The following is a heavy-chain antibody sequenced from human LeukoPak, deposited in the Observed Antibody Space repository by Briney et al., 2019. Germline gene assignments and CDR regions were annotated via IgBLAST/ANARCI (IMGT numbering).Heavy chain of an antibody. CDR3: ARGVCSGVGCYYYFDC. CDR2: ISSSSSYI. V-gene: IGHV3-21*01. Sequence: GGSLRLSCAASGFTFSSYAMSWVRQAPGKGLEWVSSISSSSSYIFYADSVKGRFTISRDNAKNSLYLQMNSLRAEDTAVYYCARGVCSGVGCYYYFDCWGQGTLVTVSS. D-gene: IGHD2-15*01. J-gene: IGHJ4*02. CDR1: GFTFSSYA.